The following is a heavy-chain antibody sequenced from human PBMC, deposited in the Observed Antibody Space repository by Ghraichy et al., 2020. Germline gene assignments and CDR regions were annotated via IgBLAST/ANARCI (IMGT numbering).Heavy chain of an antibody. Sequence: ASVKVSCKASGYTFTSYGISWVRQAPGQGLEWMGWISAYNGNTNYAQKLQGRVTMTTDTSTSTAYMELRSLRSDDTAVYYCARDISGWYNYYYGMDVWGQGTTVTVSS. CDR3: ARDISGWYNYYYGMDV. CDR2: ISAYNGNT. J-gene: IGHJ6*02. CDR1: GYTFTSYG. D-gene: IGHD6-19*01. V-gene: IGHV1-18*01.